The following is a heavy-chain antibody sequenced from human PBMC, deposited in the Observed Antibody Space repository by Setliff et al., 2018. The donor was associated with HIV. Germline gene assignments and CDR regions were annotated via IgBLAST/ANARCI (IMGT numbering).Heavy chain of an antibody. J-gene: IGHJ5*02. D-gene: IGHD3-22*01. CDR1: GYTFTGYY. Sequence: GASVKVSCKASGYTFTGYYMHWVRQAPGQGLEWMGCINLNTGNTNHAQKFQGRVIVTRDTSINTAYVELRSLRLDDTAVYFCARGRTYDSSGYIGNWFDPWGQGTLVTVSS. CDR2: INLNTGNT. CDR3: ARGRTYDSSGYIGNWFDP. V-gene: IGHV1-2*02.